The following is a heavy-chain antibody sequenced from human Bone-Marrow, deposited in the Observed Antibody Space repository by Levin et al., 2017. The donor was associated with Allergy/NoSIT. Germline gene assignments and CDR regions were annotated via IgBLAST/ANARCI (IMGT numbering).Heavy chain of an antibody. Sequence: GSLRLSCSVSAEPTRNIYWTWIRQSPGKGLEWIGNLNYGGGTNYNPSFRGRITISSDASANQFSLRVSSLTSADTGIYYCVRDRDFSSSSSGSRDSGMDVWGQGTSVTVSS. J-gene: IGHJ6*02. V-gene: IGHV4-59*01. D-gene: IGHD3-10*01. CDR1: AEPTRNIY. CDR2: LNYGGGT. CDR3: VRDRDFSSSSSGSRDSGMDV.